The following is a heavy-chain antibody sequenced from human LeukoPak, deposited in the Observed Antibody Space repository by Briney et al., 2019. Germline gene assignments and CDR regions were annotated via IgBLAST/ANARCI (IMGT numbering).Heavy chain of an antibody. D-gene: IGHD4-17*01. V-gene: IGHV3-30*02. CDR2: IRYDGSNK. CDR3: AAVTTSGDYYYMDV. CDR1: GFTFSSYG. Sequence: GGSLRLSCAASGFTFSSYGMSWVRQAPGKGLEWVAFIRYDGSNKYYADSVKGRFTISRDNSKNTLYLQMNSLRAEDTAVYYCAAVTTSGDYYYMDVWGKGTTVTVSS. J-gene: IGHJ6*03.